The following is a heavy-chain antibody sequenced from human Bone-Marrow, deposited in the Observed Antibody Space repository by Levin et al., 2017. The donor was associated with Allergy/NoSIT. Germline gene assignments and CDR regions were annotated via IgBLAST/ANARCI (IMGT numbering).Heavy chain of an antibody. CDR1: GFSLGATGMS. J-gene: IGHJ4*02. CDR2: IDWDDDK. D-gene: IGHD1-1*01. Sequence: TLSLTCTFSGFSLGATGMSVTWIRQTPGKALEWLARIDWDDDKYYTTSLRTRLTISKGTSDSQVVLTLTNVGPLDTGTYYCANGATTFDYWGQGTLVTVSS. V-gene: IGHV2-70*12. CDR3: ANGATTFDY.